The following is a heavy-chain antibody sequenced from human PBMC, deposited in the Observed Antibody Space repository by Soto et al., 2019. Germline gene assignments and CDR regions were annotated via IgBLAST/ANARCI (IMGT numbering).Heavy chain of an antibody. V-gene: IGHV4-39*01. J-gene: IGHJ3*02. CDR1: GGSISSSSYY. CDR3: ARLLHPSSSAAAFDI. Sequence: QLQLQESGPGLVKPSETLSLTCTVSGGSISSSSYYWGWIRQPPGKGLEWIGSIYYSGSTYYNPSLKSRVTISVDTSKNQFSLKLSSVTAADTAVYYCARLLHPSSSAAAFDIWGQGTMVTVSS. D-gene: IGHD6-6*01. CDR2: IYYSGST.